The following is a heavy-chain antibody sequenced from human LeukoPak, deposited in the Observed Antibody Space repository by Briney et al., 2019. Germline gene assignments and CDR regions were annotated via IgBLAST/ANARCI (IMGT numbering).Heavy chain of an antibody. CDR1: GGSISSYY. V-gene: IGHV4-59*12. J-gene: IGHJ4*02. CDR2: IYYSGST. D-gene: IGHD7-27*01. Sequence: SETLSLTCTVSGGSISSYYWSWIRQPPGKGLEWIGYIYYSGSTNYNPSLKSRVTISVDTSKNQFSLKLSSVTAADTAVYYCARGRTWVDYWGQGTLVTVSS. CDR3: ARGRTWVDY.